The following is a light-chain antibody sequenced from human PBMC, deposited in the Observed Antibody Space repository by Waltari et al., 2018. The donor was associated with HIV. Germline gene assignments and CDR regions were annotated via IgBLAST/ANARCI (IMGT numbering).Light chain of an antibody. J-gene: IGLJ1*01. CDR2: SVS. V-gene: IGLV2-14*03. CDR1: SSHVGGYNY. Sequence: QSALTQPASVSGSPGQSITISCTGTSSHVGGYNYVSWYHQHPGKAPKLLIYSVSNRPSGVSNRFSGSKSGNTASLTISGLQAEDEADYYCSSYTSSITLVFGTGSKVTVL. CDR3: SSYTSSITLV.